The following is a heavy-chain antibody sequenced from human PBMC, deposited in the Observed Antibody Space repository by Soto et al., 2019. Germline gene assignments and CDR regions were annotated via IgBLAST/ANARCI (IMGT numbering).Heavy chain of an antibody. Sequence: QVQLVESGGGVVQPGRSLRLSCAASGFTFSSYAMHWVRQAPGKGLEWVAVISYDGSNKYYADSVKGRFTISRDNSKNTLYLQMNSLRAEDTAVYYCARAIESSSSQDDAFDIWGQGTMVTVSS. D-gene: IGHD6-6*01. V-gene: IGHV3-30-3*01. CDR2: ISYDGSNK. CDR1: GFTFSSYA. J-gene: IGHJ3*02. CDR3: ARAIESSSSQDDAFDI.